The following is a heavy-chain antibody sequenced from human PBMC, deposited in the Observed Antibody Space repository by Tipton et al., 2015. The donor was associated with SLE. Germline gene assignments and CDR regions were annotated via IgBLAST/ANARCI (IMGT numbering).Heavy chain of an antibody. V-gene: IGHV4-34*01. J-gene: IGHJ3*02. D-gene: IGHD5-24*01. Sequence: TLSLTCAVCGGSFSGHYWSWIRQPPGKGLEWIGEINHSGSTNYNPSLRSRVTISVDTSKNQFSLKLSSVTAADTAVYYCARKRNGMGIWGQGTMVTVSS. CDR3: ARKRNGMGI. CDR1: GGSFSGHY. CDR2: INHSGST.